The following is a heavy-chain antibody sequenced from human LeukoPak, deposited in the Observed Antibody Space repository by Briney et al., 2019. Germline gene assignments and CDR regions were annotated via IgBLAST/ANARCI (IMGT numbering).Heavy chain of an antibody. V-gene: IGHV3-48*01. D-gene: IGHD3-3*01. CDR1: GFTFSSYS. CDR2: ISSSSSTI. CDR3: ARDRSGFDY. Sequence: GGSLRLSCAASGFTFSSYSMNWVRQAPGKGLEWVSYISSSSSTIYYADTVKGRFTISRDNAKNSLYLQMNSLRAEDTAVYYCARDRSGFDYWGQGTLVTVSS. J-gene: IGHJ4*02.